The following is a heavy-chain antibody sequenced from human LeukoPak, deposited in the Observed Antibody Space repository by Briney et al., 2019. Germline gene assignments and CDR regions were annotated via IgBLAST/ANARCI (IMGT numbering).Heavy chain of an antibody. CDR3: ARDSSGAMVRGVIMEADY. CDR1: GFTFSSYS. J-gene: IGHJ4*02. CDR2: ISSSSYI. D-gene: IGHD3-10*01. Sequence: GGSLRLSCAASGFTFSSYSMNWVRQAPGKGLEWVSSISSSSYIYYADSVKGRFTISRDNAKNSLYLQMNSLRAEDTAVYYCARDSSGAMVRGVIMEADYWGQGTLVTVSS. V-gene: IGHV3-21*01.